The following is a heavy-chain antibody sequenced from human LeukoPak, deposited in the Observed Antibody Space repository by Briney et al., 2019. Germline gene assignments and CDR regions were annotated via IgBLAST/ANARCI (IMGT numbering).Heavy chain of an antibody. V-gene: IGHV3-23*01. CDR3: AKRYDSGTFDY. D-gene: IGHD3-10*01. J-gene: IGHJ4*02. CDR1: GFTFSNYV. CDR2: ISASGGST. Sequence: GGSLRLSCAASGFTFSNYVMNWVRQAPGKGLEWVSTISASGGSTYYADSVKGLFTISRDNSKNTLYLQMNSLRAEDTAVYYCAKRYDSGTFDYWGQGTLVTVSS.